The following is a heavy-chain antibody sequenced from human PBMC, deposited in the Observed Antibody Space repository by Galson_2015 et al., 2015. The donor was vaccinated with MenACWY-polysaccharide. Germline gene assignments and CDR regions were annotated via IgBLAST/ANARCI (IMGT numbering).Heavy chain of an antibody. CDR1: GYSISSGYY. CDR3: ARVEKYSGSYYILH. Sequence: ETLSLTCAVSGYSISSGYYWGWIRQPPGKGLEWIGSIYHSGSTYYNPSLKSRVTISVDTSKNQFSLKLSPVTAADTAVYYCARVEKYSGSYYILHWGQGTLVTVSS. CDR2: IYHSGST. D-gene: IGHD1-26*01. J-gene: IGHJ4*02. V-gene: IGHV4-38-2*01.